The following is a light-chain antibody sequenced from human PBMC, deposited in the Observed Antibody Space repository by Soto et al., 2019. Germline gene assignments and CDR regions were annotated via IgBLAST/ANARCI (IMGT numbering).Light chain of an antibody. CDR3: QHMRT. CDR1: QNIRNW. J-gene: IGKJ1*01. CDR2: DAS. V-gene: IGKV1-5*01. Sequence: GDCVTITCRASQNIRNWLAWYQQKPGKAPNPLIYDASSLKSGVPARFSGSGSGTEFTLTISSLQPDDFATYYCQHMRTFGQGTKVDIK.